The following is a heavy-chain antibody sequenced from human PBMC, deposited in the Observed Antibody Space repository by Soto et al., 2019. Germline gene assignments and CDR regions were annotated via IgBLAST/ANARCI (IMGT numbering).Heavy chain of an antibody. CDR3: ARDQDLYADGSGSYSIYYYYYGMDV. CDR1: GGTCISYS. V-gene: IGHV3-21*01. J-gene: IGHJ6*02. CDR2: ISSSSSYI. D-gene: IGHD3-10*01. Sequence: GGSLRHSCAASGGTCISYSMSWVRQATGKGLEWVSSISSSSSYIYYADSVKGRFTISRDNAKNSLYLQMNSLRAEDTAVYYCARDQDLYADGSGSYSIYYYYYGMDVWGQGTTVTVSS.